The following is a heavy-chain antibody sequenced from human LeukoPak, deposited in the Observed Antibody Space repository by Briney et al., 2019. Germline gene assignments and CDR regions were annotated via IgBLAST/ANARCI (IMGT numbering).Heavy chain of an antibody. D-gene: IGHD6-6*01. CDR3: ARGAKMYSSSYTYYFDY. CDR1: GGSISSYY. J-gene: IGHJ4*02. CDR2: IYTSGST. Sequence: PSETLSLTCTVSGGSISSYYWSWIRQPPGEGLEWIGYIYTSGSTNYNPSLKSRVTISVDTSKNQFSLKLSSVTAADTAVYYCARGAKMYSSSYTYYFDYWGQGTLVTVSS. V-gene: IGHV4-4*09.